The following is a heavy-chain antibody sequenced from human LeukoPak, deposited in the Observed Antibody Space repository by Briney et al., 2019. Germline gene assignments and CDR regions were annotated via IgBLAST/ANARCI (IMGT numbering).Heavy chain of an antibody. D-gene: IGHD1-26*01. CDR2: IYYSGST. CDR3: ARGGSYYIYPFDY. CDR1: GGSISSYY. J-gene: IGHJ4*02. Sequence: KPSETLSLTCTVSGGSISSYYWSWIRQPPGKGLEWIGYIYYSGSTNYNPSLKSRVTISVDTSKNQFSLKLSSVTAADTAVYYCARGGSYYIYPFDYWGQGTLVTVSS. V-gene: IGHV4-59*01.